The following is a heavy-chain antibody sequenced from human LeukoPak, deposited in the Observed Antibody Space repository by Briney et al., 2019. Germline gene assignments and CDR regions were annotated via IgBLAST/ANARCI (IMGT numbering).Heavy chain of an antibody. Sequence: PGGSLRLSCAASGFTLSSYWMHWVRQAPGKGLVWVSRINSDGSSTSYADSVKGRFTISRDNAKNTLYLQMNSLRAEDTAVYYCARVERKYYDFWSGTLGGWGRGTLVTVSS. J-gene: IGHJ4*02. D-gene: IGHD3-3*01. V-gene: IGHV3-74*01. CDR1: GFTLSSYW. CDR3: ARVERKYYDFWSGTLGG. CDR2: INSDGSST.